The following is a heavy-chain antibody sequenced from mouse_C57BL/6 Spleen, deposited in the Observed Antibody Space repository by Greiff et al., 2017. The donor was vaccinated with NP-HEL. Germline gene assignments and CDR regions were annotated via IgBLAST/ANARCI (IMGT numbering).Heavy chain of an antibody. CDR3: ARFPVTTVVATDWYFDV. J-gene: IGHJ1*03. V-gene: IGHV1-64*01. CDR1: GYTFTSYW. Sequence: QVQLQQPGAELVKPGASVKLSCKASGYTFTSYWMHWVKQRPGQGLEWIGMIHPNSGSTNYNEKFKSKATLTVDKSSSTAYMQLSSLTSEDSAVYYCARFPVTTVVATDWYFDVWGTGTTVTVSS. CDR2: IHPNSGST. D-gene: IGHD1-1*01.